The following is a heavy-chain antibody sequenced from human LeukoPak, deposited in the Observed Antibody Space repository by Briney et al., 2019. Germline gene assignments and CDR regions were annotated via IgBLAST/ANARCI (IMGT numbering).Heavy chain of an antibody. V-gene: IGHV4-39*07. D-gene: IGHD4-17*01. CDR1: GGSISSSSYY. J-gene: IGHJ2*01. CDR3: ARVFGDSNRPKYWYFDL. Sequence: PSETLSLTCTVSGGSISSSSYYWGWTRHPPGKGLEWIGRIYYSGSTYYNPSLKSRVTISVDTSKNQFSLKLSSVTAADTAVYYCARVFGDSNRPKYWYFDLWGRGTLVTVSS. CDR2: IYYSGST.